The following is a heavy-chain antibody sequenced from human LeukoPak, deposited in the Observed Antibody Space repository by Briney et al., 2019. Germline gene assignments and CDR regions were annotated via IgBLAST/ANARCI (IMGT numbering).Heavy chain of an antibody. V-gene: IGHV4-34*01. Sequence: SETLSLTCAVYGESFSGYYWSWIRQPPGKGLEWIGEINHSGSTNYNPPLKSRVTISVDTSKNQFSLKLSSVTAADTAVYYCARGLWLSLGAFDIWGQGTMVTVSS. J-gene: IGHJ3*02. CDR3: ARGLWLSLGAFDI. CDR2: INHSGST. D-gene: IGHD5-12*01. CDR1: GESFSGYY.